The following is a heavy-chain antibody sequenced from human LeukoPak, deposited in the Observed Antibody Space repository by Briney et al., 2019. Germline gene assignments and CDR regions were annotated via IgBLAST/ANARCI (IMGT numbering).Heavy chain of an antibody. CDR1: VGSVSSGSYY. Sequence: SESLSLTCTVSVGSVSSGSYYWGWVRQPPGKGLEWIGYIYYSGSTNYNPSLKSRVTISVDTSKNQFSLKLSSVTAADTAVYYCAREEYSSGWYGFDYWGQGTLVTVSS. D-gene: IGHD6-19*01. CDR3: AREEYSSGWYGFDY. CDR2: IYYSGST. J-gene: IGHJ4*02. V-gene: IGHV4-61*01.